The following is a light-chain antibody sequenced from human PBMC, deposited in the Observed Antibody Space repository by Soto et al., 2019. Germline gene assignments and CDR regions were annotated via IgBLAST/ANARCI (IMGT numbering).Light chain of an antibody. CDR1: QSIHTN. Sequence: ETVMTQSEAPLSVSPGERATLSCRASQSIHTNLAWYQQKPGQPPRLLIYGASTRVTGIPTRFSGSGSGTEFTLTISSLQSEDFAVYYCQQYNNWPRTFGQGTKVEIK. CDR3: QQYNNWPRT. V-gene: IGKV3-15*01. CDR2: GAS. J-gene: IGKJ1*01.